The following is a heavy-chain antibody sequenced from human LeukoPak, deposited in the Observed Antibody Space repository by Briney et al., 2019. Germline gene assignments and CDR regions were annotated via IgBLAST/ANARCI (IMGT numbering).Heavy chain of an antibody. CDR1: GGSISSSSYY. D-gene: IGHD3-16*01. CDR3: ARGGPGGTKFDY. Sequence: SETLSLTCTVSGGSISSSSYYWGWIRQPPGKGLEWIGSIYYSGSTYYNPSLKSRVTISVDTSKNQFSLKLSSVTAADTAVYYCARGGPGGTKFDYWGQGTLVTVSS. V-gene: IGHV4-39*07. CDR2: IYYSGST. J-gene: IGHJ4*02.